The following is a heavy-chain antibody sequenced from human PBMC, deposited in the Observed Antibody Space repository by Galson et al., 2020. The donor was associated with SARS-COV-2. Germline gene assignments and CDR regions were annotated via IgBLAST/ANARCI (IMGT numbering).Heavy chain of an antibody. CDR2: ISAYNDNT. Sequence: ASVKVSCKASGYTFTSYGISWVRQAPGQRLEWMGWISAYNDNTKYAQNLQGRVTMTTDTSTAKAYMALRSLRSDDTAVFYCARTDTIEYYYGSGTEPLVDYWGQGTLVTVSS. CDR3: ARTDTIEYYYGSGTEPLVDY. J-gene: IGHJ4*02. CDR1: GYTFTSYG. D-gene: IGHD3-10*01. V-gene: IGHV1-18*01.